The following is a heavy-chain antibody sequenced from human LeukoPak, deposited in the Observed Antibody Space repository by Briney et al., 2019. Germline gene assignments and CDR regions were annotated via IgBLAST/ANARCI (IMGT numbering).Heavy chain of an antibody. CDR1: GFTFSSYS. CDR2: ISSSSSYI. V-gene: IGHV3-21*01. D-gene: IGHD6-6*01. Sequence: GGSLRLSCAASGFTFSSYSMNWVRQAPGKGLEWVSSISSSSSYIYYADSVKGRFTISRDNAKNSLYLQMNSLRAEDTAVYYCASAYSNSSYYFDYWGQGTLVTVSS. J-gene: IGHJ4*02. CDR3: ASAYSNSSYYFDY.